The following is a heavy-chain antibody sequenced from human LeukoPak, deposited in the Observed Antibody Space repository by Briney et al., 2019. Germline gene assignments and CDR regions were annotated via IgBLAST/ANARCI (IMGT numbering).Heavy chain of an antibody. CDR3: ATYASSWYLDY. CDR2: TSSSGSSI. D-gene: IGHD6-13*01. Sequence: PGGSLRLSCATSGFTFSSYEMNWVRQAPGKGLEWVSYTSSSGSSIYYADSVKGRFTTSRDNAKNSLYLQMNSLRAEDTAVYYCATYASSWYLDYWGQGTLVTVSS. J-gene: IGHJ4*02. CDR1: GFTFSSYE. V-gene: IGHV3-48*03.